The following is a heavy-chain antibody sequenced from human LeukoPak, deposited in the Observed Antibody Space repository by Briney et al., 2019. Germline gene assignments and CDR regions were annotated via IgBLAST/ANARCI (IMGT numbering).Heavy chain of an antibody. CDR3: ARVLVGATNAFDY. CDR1: GFTFDDYG. Sequence: PGGSLRLSCAASGFTFDDYGMSWVRQAPGKRLEWVSGINWDGGSRGYADSVKGRFTISRDNAKNSLYLQMNSLRAEDTALYYCARVLVGATNAFDYWGQGTLVTVSS. J-gene: IGHJ4*02. D-gene: IGHD1-26*01. V-gene: IGHV3-20*04. CDR2: INWDGGSR.